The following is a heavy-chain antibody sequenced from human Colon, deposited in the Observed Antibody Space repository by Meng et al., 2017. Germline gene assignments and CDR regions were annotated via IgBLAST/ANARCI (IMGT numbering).Heavy chain of an antibody. V-gene: IGHV4-30-4*01. Sequence: QVQLQESGPGLVKPSQTLSLTCTVSGASLSSGDYYWSWIRQPPGKGLEWIGYIYYSGISFYKPSLKSRITISVDTSRNQFSLRLSSVTAADTAVYYCASIVVVTAIVDYWGQGTLVTVSS. CDR1: GASLSSGDYY. D-gene: IGHD2-21*02. CDR3: ASIVVVTAIVDY. J-gene: IGHJ4*02. CDR2: IYYSGIS.